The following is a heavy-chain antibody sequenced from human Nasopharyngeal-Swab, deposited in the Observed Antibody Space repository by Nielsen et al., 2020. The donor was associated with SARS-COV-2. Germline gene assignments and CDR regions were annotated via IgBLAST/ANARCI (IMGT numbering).Heavy chain of an antibody. Sequence: GGSLRLSCAASGFTFSNAWMSWVRQAPGKGLERVGRIKSKTDGGTTDYAAPVKGRFTISRDDSKNTLYLQMNSLKTEDTAVYYCTTDREIQLWLKGYFDYWGQGTLVTVSS. CDR1: GFTFSNAW. J-gene: IGHJ4*02. V-gene: IGHV3-15*01. D-gene: IGHD5-18*01. CDR2: IKSKTDGGTT. CDR3: TTDREIQLWLKGYFDY.